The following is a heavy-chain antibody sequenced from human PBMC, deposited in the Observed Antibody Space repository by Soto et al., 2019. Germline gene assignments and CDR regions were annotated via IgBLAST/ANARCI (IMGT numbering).Heavy chain of an antibody. J-gene: IGHJ4*02. D-gene: IGHD6-19*01. Sequence: QVQLVQSGAEVKKPGASVKVSCKASGYTFTSYAMHWVRQAAGQRLEWMGWINAGNGNTKYSQKFQGRVTITRDTSASTAYMELSSLRSEDTAVYYCASGVSYSSGWGETDYWGQGTLVTVSS. CDR2: INAGNGNT. CDR3: ASGVSYSSGWGETDY. V-gene: IGHV1-3*01. CDR1: GYTFTSYA.